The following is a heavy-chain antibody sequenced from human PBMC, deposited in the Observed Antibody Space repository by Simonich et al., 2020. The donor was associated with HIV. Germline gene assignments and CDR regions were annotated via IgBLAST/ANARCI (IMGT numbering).Heavy chain of an antibody. V-gene: IGHV3-15*01. D-gene: IGHD5-18*01. CDR2: IKSKTDGGTT. CDR1: GFTFSNAW. Sequence: EVQLVESGGGLVKPGGSLRLSCAASGFTFSNAWMSWVRQAPGRGLEWVGRIKSKTDGGTTDYAAPVKGRFTISRDDSKNTLYLQMNSLKTEDTAVYYCTTVALGYSYGWGAFDIWGQGTMVTVSS. J-gene: IGHJ3*02. CDR3: TTVALGYSYGWGAFDI.